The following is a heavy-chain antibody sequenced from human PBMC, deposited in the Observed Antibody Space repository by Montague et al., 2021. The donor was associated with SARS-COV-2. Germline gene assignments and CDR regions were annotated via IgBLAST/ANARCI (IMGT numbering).Heavy chain of an antibody. D-gene: IGHD3-16*01. CDR3: AHRREDATLITGWFDP. CDR2: IYWDGDK. Sequence: PALVKPTQTLTLACTSSGFSLSTNGVGVGWIRQPPGKALEWLALIYWDGDKRYSPSLMSRLTISRGTSKNQVVLTMTNMNPVDTATYYCAHRREDATLITGWFDPWGQGTMVTVSS. J-gene: IGHJ5*02. CDR1: GFSLSTNGVG. V-gene: IGHV2-5*02.